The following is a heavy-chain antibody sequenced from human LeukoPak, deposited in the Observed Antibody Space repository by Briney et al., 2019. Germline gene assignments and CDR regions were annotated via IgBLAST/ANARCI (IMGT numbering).Heavy chain of an antibody. CDR1: GFTFDDYG. D-gene: IGHD3-22*01. CDR3: AKVGQYDSSGHYHYYSPDY. V-gene: IGHV3-20*04. CDR2: INWNGGST. J-gene: IGHJ4*02. Sequence: PGGSLRLSCAASGFTFDDYGMSWVRQAPGKGLEWVSGINWNGGSTGYADSVKGRFTISRDNSKNTLYLQMNSLRAEDTAVYYCAKVGQYDSSGHYHYYSPDYWGQGTLVTVSS.